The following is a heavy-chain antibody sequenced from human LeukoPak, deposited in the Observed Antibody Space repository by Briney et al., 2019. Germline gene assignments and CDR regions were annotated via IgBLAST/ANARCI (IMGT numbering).Heavy chain of an antibody. CDR1: DYSISNAYY. Sequence: KPSETLSLTCAVSDYSISNAYYWGWIRQPPGKGLEWIGSISHGGSTHYSASLKSRVTISLEASKNQFSLRLSSVTAADTAVYYCARQADVPSSIGYFDFWGQGAPVTVSS. CDR3: ARQADVPSSIGYFDF. CDR2: ISHGGST. J-gene: IGHJ4*02. D-gene: IGHD2/OR15-2a*01. V-gene: IGHV4-38-2*01.